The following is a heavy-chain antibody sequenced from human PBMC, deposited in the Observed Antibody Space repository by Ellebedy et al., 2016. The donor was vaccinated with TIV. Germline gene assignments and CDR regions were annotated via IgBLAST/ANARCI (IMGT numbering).Heavy chain of an antibody. J-gene: IGHJ4*02. CDR2: ISAYNGNT. Sequence: AASVKVSCKASGYTFTSYGISWVRQAPGQGLEWMGWISAYNGNTNYEQKLQGRVTITTDTSTSTAYMELRSLRSDDTAVYYCAREIEGSGNSRGYFFQYWGQGTRVTVSS. V-gene: IGHV1-18*01. D-gene: IGHD4-23*01. CDR1: GYTFTSYG. CDR3: AREIEGSGNSRGYFFQY.